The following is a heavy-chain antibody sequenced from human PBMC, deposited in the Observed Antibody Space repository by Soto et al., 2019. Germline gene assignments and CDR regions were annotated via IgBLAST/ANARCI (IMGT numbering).Heavy chain of an antibody. CDR1: GYTFAGYY. CDR2: INPNSGGT. V-gene: IGHV1-2*02. D-gene: IGHD1-7*01. Sequence: ASVKVSCKASGYTFAGYYMHWVRQAPGQGLEWMGWINPNSGGTNYAQKFQGRVTMTRDTSISTAYMELSRLRSDDTAVYYCARVRFNWNYGNWFDPWGQGTLVTVSS. J-gene: IGHJ5*02. CDR3: ARVRFNWNYGNWFDP.